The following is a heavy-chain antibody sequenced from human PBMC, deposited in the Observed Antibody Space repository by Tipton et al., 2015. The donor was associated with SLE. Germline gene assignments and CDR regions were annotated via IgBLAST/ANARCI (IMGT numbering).Heavy chain of an antibody. J-gene: IGHJ4*02. CDR2: IYTGGNT. V-gene: IGHV4-61*02. CDR1: GGPISSGFYQ. D-gene: IGHD2-2*01. CDR3: VVCSPSSCAYFDY. Sequence: GLVKPSETLSLTRTVSGGPISSGFYQRNWIRQPAGKGPEWIGRIYTGGNTKYNPSLGSRVTLSADASKAQFSLKLTSVTAADTAVYYCVVCSPSSCAYFDYWGQGRLVTVSS.